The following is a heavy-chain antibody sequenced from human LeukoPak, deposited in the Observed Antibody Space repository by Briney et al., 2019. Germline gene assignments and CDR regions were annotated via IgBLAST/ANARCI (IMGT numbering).Heavy chain of an antibody. V-gene: IGHV4-34*01. D-gene: IGHD6-19*01. Sequence: GSLRLSCAASGFTFSSYAMSWIRQPPGKGLEWIGEINHSGSTNYNPSLKSRVTISVDTSKNQFSLKLSSVTAADTAVYYCARLQKSNGPRSSGFFWGQGTLVTVSS. CDR1: GFTFSSYA. J-gene: IGHJ4*02. CDR2: INHSGST. CDR3: ARLQKSNGPRSSGFF.